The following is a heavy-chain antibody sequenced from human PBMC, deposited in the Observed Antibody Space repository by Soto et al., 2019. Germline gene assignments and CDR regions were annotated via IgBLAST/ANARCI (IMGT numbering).Heavy chain of an antibody. D-gene: IGHD2-15*01. CDR3: ARDRGYCSGGSCYSGWFDP. V-gene: IGHV4-31*03. CDR2: IYYSGST. J-gene: IGHJ5*02. CDR1: GGSISSGGYY. Sequence: QVQLQESGPGLVKPSQTLSLTCTVSGGSISSGGYYWSWIRQHPGKGLEWIGYIYYSGSTYYNPSLKSRVTISVDTSKNQFSLKLSSVTAADTAVYYCARDRGYCSGGSCYSGWFDPWGQGTLVTVSS.